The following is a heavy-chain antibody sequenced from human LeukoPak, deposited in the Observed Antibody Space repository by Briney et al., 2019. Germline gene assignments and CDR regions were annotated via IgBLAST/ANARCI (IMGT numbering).Heavy chain of an antibody. V-gene: IGHV4-38-2*01. Sequence: SETLSLTCAVSGYSISSGYYWGWMRPPPGKGREGSGNIYHSGSTYYNPSLKRRVTISVDTSKHQFSLKLSSVTAADTAVYYCARLWSPDLSWFDPWGQGTLVTVSS. CDR1: GYSISSGYY. J-gene: IGHJ5*02. CDR3: ARLWSPDLSWFDP. D-gene: IGHD3-3*01. CDR2: IYHSGST.